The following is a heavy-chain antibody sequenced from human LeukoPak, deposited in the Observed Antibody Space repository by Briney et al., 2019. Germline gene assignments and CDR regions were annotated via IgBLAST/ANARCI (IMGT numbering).Heavy chain of an antibody. CDR2: ISSKGVST. CDR1: GFTISIYA. J-gene: IGHJ4*02. D-gene: IGHD6-6*01. Sequence: GGSLRLSCSASGFTISIYAMHWVRQAPGKGLEYVSGISSKGVSTYYADSVKGRFTISRDNSKDTMFLQMSSLRAEDTAVYYCVKGGQYSSSAHFDYWGQGTLVTVSS. V-gene: IGHV3-64D*09. CDR3: VKGGQYSSSAHFDY.